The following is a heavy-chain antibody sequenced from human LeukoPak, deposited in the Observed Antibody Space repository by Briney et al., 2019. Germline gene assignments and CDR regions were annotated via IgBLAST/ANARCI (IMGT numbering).Heavy chain of an antibody. V-gene: IGHV4-59*01. D-gene: IGHD6-6*01. J-gene: IGHJ4*02. CDR2: IYYSGST. Sequence: SETLSLTXTVSGGSIRSYYWSWIRQPPGKGLEWIGYIYYSGSTNYNPSLKSRVTISVDTSKNQFSLKLSSVTAADTAVYYCARDLGGSSADYWGQGTLVTVSS. CDR1: GGSIRSYY. CDR3: ARDLGGSSADY.